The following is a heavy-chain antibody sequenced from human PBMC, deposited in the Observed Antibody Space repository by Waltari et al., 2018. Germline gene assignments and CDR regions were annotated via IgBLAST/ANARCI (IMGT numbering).Heavy chain of an antibody. CDR3: ARGNTKYGMDV. J-gene: IGHJ6*02. CDR1: GFNFSSYY. CDR2: LYHAGNT. Sequence: VQLVESGGHLIQPGGSLSVSCAASGFNFSSYYMNWVRQAPGKGLEWVSILYHAGNTYYADSVKGRFTFSRDNSKNTLYLQMNSLRAEDTAVYYCARGNTKYGMDVWGPGTTVTVSS. V-gene: IGHV3-53*01. D-gene: IGHD2-8*01.